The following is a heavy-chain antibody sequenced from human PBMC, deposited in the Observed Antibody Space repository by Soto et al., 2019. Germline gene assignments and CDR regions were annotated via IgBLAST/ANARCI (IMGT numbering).Heavy chain of an antibody. CDR3: AKEMGPYCSGGSCPNPDY. D-gene: IGHD2-15*01. V-gene: IGHV3-30*18. J-gene: IGHJ4*02. CDR2: ISYDGSNK. Sequence: QVQLVESGGGVVQPGRSLRLSCAASGFTFSSYRMHWVRQAPGKGLEWVAVISYDGSNKYYADSVKGRFTISRDNSKNTLYLQMNSLRAEDTAVYYCAKEMGPYCSGGSCPNPDYWGQGTLVTVSS. CDR1: GFTFSSYR.